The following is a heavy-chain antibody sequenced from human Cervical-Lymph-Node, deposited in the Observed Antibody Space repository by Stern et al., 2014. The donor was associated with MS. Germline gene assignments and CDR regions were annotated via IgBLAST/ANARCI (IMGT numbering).Heavy chain of an antibody. D-gene: IGHD3-10*01. Sequence: VQLVESGAEVKKPGESLKISCKGSGYSFTSYWIGWVRQMPGKGLAWMGIIYPGDSDTRYSPSFQGQVTISADKSISTAYLQWSSLKASDTAMYYCARPWGFGELRDAFDIWGQGTMVTVSS. V-gene: IGHV5-51*01. CDR3: ARPWGFGELRDAFDI. CDR1: GYSFTSYW. J-gene: IGHJ3*02. CDR2: IYPGDSDT.